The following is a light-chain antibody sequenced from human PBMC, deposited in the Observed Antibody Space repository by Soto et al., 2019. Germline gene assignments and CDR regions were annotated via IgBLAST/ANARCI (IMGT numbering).Light chain of an antibody. CDR2: TNN. V-gene: IGLV1-47*01. Sequence: QSVLTQPPSASGTPGQRVTISCSGRNSNIGSNYVYWYQQVPGTAPKLLIYTNNQRPSGVPDRFSGSKSATSASLAIGGLRSEDEADYYCAAWDDSLDGHVVFGGGTKLTVL. CDR1: NSNIGSNY. CDR3: AAWDDSLDGHVV. J-gene: IGLJ2*01.